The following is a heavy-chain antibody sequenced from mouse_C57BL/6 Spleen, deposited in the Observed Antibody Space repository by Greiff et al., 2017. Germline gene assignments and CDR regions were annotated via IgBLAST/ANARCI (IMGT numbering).Heavy chain of an antibody. Sequence: EVKLVESGGGLVQPKGSLKLSCAASGFSFNTYAMNWVRQAPGKGLEWVARIRSKSNNSATYYADSVKDRFTISRDDSESMLYLQMNNLKTEDTAMYYCVRPPYDFYWYFDVWGTGTTVTVSS. CDR2: IRSKSNNSAT. V-gene: IGHV10-1*01. D-gene: IGHD2-4*01. CDR1: GFSFNTYA. J-gene: IGHJ1*03. CDR3: VRPPYDFYWYFDV.